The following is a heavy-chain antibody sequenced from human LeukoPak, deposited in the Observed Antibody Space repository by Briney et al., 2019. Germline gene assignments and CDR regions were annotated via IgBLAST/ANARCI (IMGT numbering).Heavy chain of an antibody. J-gene: IGHJ4*02. D-gene: IGHD1-26*01. Sequence: GGSLRLSCAASGFTFSGSAMHWVRQAPGKGLEWVSSISGSSSYIYYADSVKGRFSISRDNAKNSLYLQMNSLRAEDTAVYYCARDLLGWELHYFDYWGQGTLVTVSS. V-gene: IGHV3-21*01. CDR3: ARDLLGWELHYFDY. CDR2: ISGSSSYI. CDR1: GFTFSGSA.